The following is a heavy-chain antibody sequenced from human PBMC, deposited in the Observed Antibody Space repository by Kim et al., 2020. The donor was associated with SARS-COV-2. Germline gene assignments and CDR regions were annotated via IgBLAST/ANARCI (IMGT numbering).Heavy chain of an antibody. D-gene: IGHD2-8*01. V-gene: IGHV5-51*01. CDR3: ARQYCTTSTCYKGVDY. CDR1: GYNFVNYW. Sequence: GESLKISCQASGYNFVNYWITWVRQRAGKGLEWMAIIYGGDSDTKYSPSFQGQVTVSVDKSISTAYLQWSSLKASDTAMYYCARQYCTTSTCYKGVDYWGQGTRVTVSS. J-gene: IGHJ4*02. CDR2: IYGGDSDT.